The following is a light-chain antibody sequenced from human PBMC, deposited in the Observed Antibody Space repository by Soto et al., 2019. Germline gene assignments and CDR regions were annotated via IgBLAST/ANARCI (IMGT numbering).Light chain of an antibody. J-gene: IGKJ4*01. CDR3: QQRSNWPLT. CDR1: QSVSSY. CDR2: DAS. Sequence: EIVLTQSPATLSLSPGERATLSCRASQSVSSYLAWYQQKPDQAPRLLIYDASSRATGIPARFSGSGSGTDFTLTISSLEPADFSVYSCQQRSNWPLTFGGGTKLEIK. V-gene: IGKV3-11*01.